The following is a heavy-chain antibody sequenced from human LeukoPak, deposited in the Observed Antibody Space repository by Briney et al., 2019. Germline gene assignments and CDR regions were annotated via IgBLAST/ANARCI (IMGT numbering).Heavy chain of an antibody. CDR2: IWYDGSNK. CDR1: GFTFSSYG. CDR3: ARDREHDFWSGYTYYYYGMDV. D-gene: IGHD3-3*01. Sequence: YPGGSLRLSCAASGFTFSSYGMHWVRQAPGKGLEWVAVIWYDGSNKYYADSVKGRFTISRDNSKNTLYLQMNSLRAEDTAVYYCARDREHDFWSGYTYYYYGMDVWGQGTTVTVSS. J-gene: IGHJ6*02. V-gene: IGHV3-33*01.